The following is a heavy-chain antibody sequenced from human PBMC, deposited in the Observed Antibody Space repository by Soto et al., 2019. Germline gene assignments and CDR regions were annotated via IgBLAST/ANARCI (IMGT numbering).Heavy chain of an antibody. V-gene: IGHV4-59*08. J-gene: IGHJ6*02. D-gene: IGHD3-10*01. CDR2: MGYNGFT. Sequence: QVQLQESGPGLVKPSETLSLTCTISGGPMNNYYCSWFRQPRGQGLEWIGYMGYNGFTRYNPSLRGRVALSLDTAKTQFSLHLSSVTAAAPALYYCARQGFGELHGLVDVWGQGITVTVSS. CDR3: ARQGFGELHGLVDV. CDR1: GGPMNNYY.